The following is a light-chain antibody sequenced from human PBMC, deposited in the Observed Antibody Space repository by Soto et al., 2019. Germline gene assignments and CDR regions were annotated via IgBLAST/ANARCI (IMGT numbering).Light chain of an antibody. V-gene: IGKV1-5*01. CDR1: QNIGSW. J-gene: IGKJ4*01. CDR2: DVS. Sequence: VRMSQFPATLSASIGDRVTITCRASQNIGSWLAWYQQKPGKAPKVLIYDVSNLETGVPSRFSGSGSGTEFTLTISSLQPDDFATYYCQQLNGYLELTFAGGTKVAIK. CDR3: QQLNGYLELT.